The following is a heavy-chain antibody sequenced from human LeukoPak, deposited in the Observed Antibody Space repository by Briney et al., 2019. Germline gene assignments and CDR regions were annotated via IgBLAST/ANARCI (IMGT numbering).Heavy chain of an antibody. CDR1: GFTFSSYG. D-gene: IGHD3-22*01. Sequence: PGRSLRLSCAASGFTFSSYGMHWVRQAPGKGLEWVAVISCDGSNKYYADSVKGRFTISRDNSKNTLYLQMNSLRAEDTAVYYCAKDRFNYYDSSGNFDYWGQGTLVTVSS. V-gene: IGHV3-30*18. CDR3: AKDRFNYYDSSGNFDY. CDR2: ISCDGSNK. J-gene: IGHJ4*02.